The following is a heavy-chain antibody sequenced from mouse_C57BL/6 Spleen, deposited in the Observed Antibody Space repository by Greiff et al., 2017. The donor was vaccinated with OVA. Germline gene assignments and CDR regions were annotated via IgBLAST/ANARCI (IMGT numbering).Heavy chain of an antibody. V-gene: IGHV5-12*01. CDR1: GFTFSDYY. CDR3: ARSSGDYFDY. Sequence: DVKLVESGGGLVQPGGSLKLSCAASGFTFSDYYMYWVRQTPEKRLEWVAYISNGGGSTYYPDTVKDRFTISRDNAKNTLYLQMSRLKSEDTAMYYCARSSGDYFDYWGQGTTLTVSS. D-gene: IGHD3-2*02. CDR2: ISNGGGST. J-gene: IGHJ2*01.